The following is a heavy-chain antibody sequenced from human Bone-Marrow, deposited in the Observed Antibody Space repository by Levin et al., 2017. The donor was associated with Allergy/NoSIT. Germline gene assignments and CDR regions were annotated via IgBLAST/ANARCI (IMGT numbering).Heavy chain of an antibody. V-gene: IGHV3-72*01. D-gene: IGHD1-1*01. CDR3: ARIRLITTTGGRPFDY. J-gene: IGHJ4*02. CDR2: IKNKANFYYT. CDR1: GFTFSDHY. Sequence: GESLKISCAASGFTFSDHYMDWVRQAPGKGLEWIGRIKNKANFYYTEYAASVKGRFTISRDDSKNTLFLQMNSLRTQDTAVYYCARIRLITTTGGRPFDYWGQGTLVTVSS.